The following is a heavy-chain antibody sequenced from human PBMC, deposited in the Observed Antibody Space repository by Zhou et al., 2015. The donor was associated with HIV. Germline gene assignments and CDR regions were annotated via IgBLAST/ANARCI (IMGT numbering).Heavy chain of an antibody. V-gene: IGHV1-69*08. CDR3: ARESGYYYDSSGYYPFDY. CDR1: GGTFSSYT. Sequence: QVQLVQSGAEVKKPGSSVKVSCKASGGTFSSYTISWVRQAPGQGLEWMGRIIPILGIANYAQKFQGRVTITADKSTSTAYMELSSLRSEDTAVYYCARESGYYYDSSGYYPFDYWGQGTLVTVSS. CDR2: IIPILGIA. D-gene: IGHD3-22*01. J-gene: IGHJ4*02.